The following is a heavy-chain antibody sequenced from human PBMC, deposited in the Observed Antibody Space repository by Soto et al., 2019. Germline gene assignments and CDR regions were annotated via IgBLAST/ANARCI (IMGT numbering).Heavy chain of an antibody. V-gene: IGHV3-23*04. Sequence: EMQLVESGGGLVQPGGSLRLSCAASGFTFSSYEMNWVRQAPGKGLEWVSAISGSGGSTYYADSVKGRFTISRDNSKNTLYLQMNSLRAEDTAVYYCAKDDERGYSYGWNYYYGMDVWGQGTTVTVSS. CDR1: GFTFSSYE. CDR2: ISGSGGST. D-gene: IGHD5-18*01. CDR3: AKDDERGYSYGWNYYYGMDV. J-gene: IGHJ6*02.